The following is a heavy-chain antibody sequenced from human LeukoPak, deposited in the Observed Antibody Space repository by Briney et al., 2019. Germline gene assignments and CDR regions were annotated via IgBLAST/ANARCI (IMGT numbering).Heavy chain of an antibody. D-gene: IGHD3-9*01. CDR1: GFTVRDNY. CDR2: ISNGGDT. CDR3: ARGPYYNTLTGFRGRILGFDY. J-gene: IGHJ4*02. V-gene: IGHV3-53*05. Sequence: GGSLRLSCAASGFTVRDNYMSWVRQAPGKGLESVSVISNGGDTYYADSVKGRFTISRDNSKNTLYLQMDSLRAEDTAVYYCARGPYYNTLTGFRGRILGFDYWGQGTLVTVSS.